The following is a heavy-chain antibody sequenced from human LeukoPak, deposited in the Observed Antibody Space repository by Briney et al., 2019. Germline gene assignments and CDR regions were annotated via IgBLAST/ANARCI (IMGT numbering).Heavy chain of an antibody. J-gene: IGHJ6*02. CDR3: ARDPGYYDSSAGPYGMDV. Sequence: GASVKVSCKASGYTFTSYGISWVRQAPGQGLEWMGWISAYNGNTNYAQKLQGRVTMTTDTSTSTAYMELRSLRSDDTAVYYCARDPGYYDSSAGPYGMDVWDQGTTVTVSS. CDR1: GYTFTSYG. CDR2: ISAYNGNT. D-gene: IGHD3-22*01. V-gene: IGHV1-18*01.